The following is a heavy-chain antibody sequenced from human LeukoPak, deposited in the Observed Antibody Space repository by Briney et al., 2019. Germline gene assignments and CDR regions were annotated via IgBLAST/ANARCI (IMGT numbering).Heavy chain of an antibody. Sequence: ASVKVSCKASGYTFTGYYMHWVRQAPGQGLEWMGWINPNSGGTNYAQKFQGRVTITADESTSTAYMELSSLRSEDTAVYYCARDVGGPPQSYFDYWGQGTLVTVSS. CDR3: ARDVGGPPQSYFDY. CDR2: INPNSGGT. CDR1: GYTFTGYY. D-gene: IGHD4-23*01. J-gene: IGHJ4*02. V-gene: IGHV1-2*02.